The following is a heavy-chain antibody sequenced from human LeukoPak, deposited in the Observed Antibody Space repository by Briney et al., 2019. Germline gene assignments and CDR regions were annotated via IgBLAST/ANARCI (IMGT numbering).Heavy chain of an antibody. Sequence: PGGSLRLSCAASGFTFSSYWMHWVRQAPGKGLVWVSRINSDGSSTSYADSVKGRFTISRDNSKNTPHLQMNSLRAEDTAVYHCAKVATYCSSTSCYIDYWGQGALVTVSS. CDR2: INSDGSST. J-gene: IGHJ4*02. CDR3: AKVATYCSSTSCYIDY. V-gene: IGHV3-74*01. CDR1: GFTFSSYW. D-gene: IGHD2-2*02.